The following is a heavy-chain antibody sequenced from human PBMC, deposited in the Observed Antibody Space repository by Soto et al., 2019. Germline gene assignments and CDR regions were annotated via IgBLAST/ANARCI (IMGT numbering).Heavy chain of an antibody. CDR1: GYTFTGYY. CDR3: ARDHTITTQMSYFDP. D-gene: IGHD3-10*01. Sequence: QVQLVQSGAEVKKPGASVKVSCKASGYTFTGYYIHWMRQAPGQGLEWMGWIIPKRGGINYDQKFQGRVTMTRDTSISTAYMELSRLTSDDTAVYYCARDHTITTQMSYFDPWGQGTLVTVSS. CDR2: IIPKRGGI. J-gene: IGHJ5*02. V-gene: IGHV1-2*02.